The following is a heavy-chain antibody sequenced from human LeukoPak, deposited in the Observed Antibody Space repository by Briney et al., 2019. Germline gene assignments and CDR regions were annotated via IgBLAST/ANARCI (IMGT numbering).Heavy chain of an antibody. Sequence: GGSLRLSCAASGFTFSSYGMHWVRQAPGKGLEWVAFIRYDGSNKYYADSVKGRFTISRDNSKNTLYLQMNSLRAEGTAVYYCAKEGRAFDYYYYMDVWGKGTTVTVSS. CDR3: AKEGRAFDYYYYMDV. CDR1: GFTFSSYG. CDR2: IRYDGSNK. J-gene: IGHJ6*03. V-gene: IGHV3-30*02.